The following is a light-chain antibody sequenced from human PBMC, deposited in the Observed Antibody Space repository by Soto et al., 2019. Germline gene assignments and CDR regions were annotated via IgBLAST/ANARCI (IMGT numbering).Light chain of an antibody. CDR2: AAS. J-gene: IGKJ4*01. V-gene: IGKV1-8*01. Sequence: AIRMTHSPSSLSASTGDRVTITCRSSQGISSYLAWYQQKPGKAPKLLIYAASTLQSGVPSRFSGSGSGTDFTLTISCLQSEDFATYYCLQYYSYPLLTLGGGTKVDIK. CDR3: LQYYSYPLLT. CDR1: QGISSY.